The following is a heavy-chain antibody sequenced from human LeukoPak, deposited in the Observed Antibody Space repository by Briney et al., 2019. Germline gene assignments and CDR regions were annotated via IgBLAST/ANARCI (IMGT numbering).Heavy chain of an antibody. CDR2: INSDGSST. V-gene: IGHV3-74*01. D-gene: IGHD4/OR15-4a*01. CDR1: GFTFTSYW. Sequence: GGSLRLSCEASGFTFTSYWMYWVRQAPGKGLVWVSRINSDGSSTSYADSVKGRFTISRDNAKNTLYLQMNSLRAEDTAVYYCARGYGGWRAGALDYWGQGTLVTVSS. CDR3: ARGYGGWRAGALDY. J-gene: IGHJ4*02.